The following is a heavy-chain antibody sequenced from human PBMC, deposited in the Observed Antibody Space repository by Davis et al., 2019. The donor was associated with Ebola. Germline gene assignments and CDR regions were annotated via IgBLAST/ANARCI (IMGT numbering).Heavy chain of an antibody. Sequence: SETLSLTCAVYGGSFSGYYWSWIRQPPGKGLEWIGYIYYSGSTNYNPSLKSRVTISVDTSKNQFSLKLSSVTAADTAVYYCARDDYAYYGMDVWGQGTTVTVSS. CDR2: IYYSGST. D-gene: IGHD3-16*01. CDR3: ARDDYAYYGMDV. V-gene: IGHV4-59*01. J-gene: IGHJ6*02. CDR1: GGSFSGYY.